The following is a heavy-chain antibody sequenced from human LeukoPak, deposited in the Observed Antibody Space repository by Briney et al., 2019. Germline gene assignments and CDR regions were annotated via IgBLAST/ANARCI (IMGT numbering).Heavy chain of an antibody. V-gene: IGHV4-30-4*01. CDR1: GGSISSGDYY. J-gene: IGHJ4*02. Sequence: SETLSLTCTVSGGSISSGDYYWSWIRQPPGKGLEWNGYIYYSGSTYYNPSLKSRVTISVDTSKNQFSLKLSSVTAADTAVYYCASEDYYDSSGYGNWGQGTLVTVSS. CDR2: IYYSGST. D-gene: IGHD3-22*01. CDR3: ASEDYYDSSGYGN.